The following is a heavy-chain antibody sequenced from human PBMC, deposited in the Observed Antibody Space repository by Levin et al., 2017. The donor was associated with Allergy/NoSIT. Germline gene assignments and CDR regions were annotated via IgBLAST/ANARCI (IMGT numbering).Heavy chain of an antibody. CDR3: ARGTLVLLWFGDPKGGYYFDY. J-gene: IGHJ4*02. CDR1: GYTFTSYY. V-gene: IGHV1-46*01. CDR2: INPSGGST. Sequence: GESLKISCKASGYTFTSYYMHWVRQAPGQGLEWMGIINPSGGSTSYAQKFQGRVTMTRDTSTSTVYMELSSLRSEDTAVYYCARGTLVLLWFGDPKGGYYFDYWGQGTLVTVSS. D-gene: IGHD3-10*01.